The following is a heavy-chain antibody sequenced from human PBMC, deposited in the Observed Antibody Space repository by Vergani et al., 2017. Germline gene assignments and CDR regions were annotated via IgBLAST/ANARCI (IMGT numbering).Heavy chain of an antibody. Sequence: EVELVDSGGKVVRPGGSLRLSCVASVFRFDQFGMMWVRQSPGTGPEWVAGISFNGLTVGYSESVEGRFTISRDNSKKSLFLQMSNVRAEDTASYHCARGGLYSFYYFMNVWGNGTTVKVSS. CDR2: ISFNGLTV. V-gene: IGHV3-20*01. CDR1: VFRFDQFG. CDR3: ARGGLYSFYYFMNV. D-gene: IGHD2/OR15-2a*01. J-gene: IGHJ6*03.